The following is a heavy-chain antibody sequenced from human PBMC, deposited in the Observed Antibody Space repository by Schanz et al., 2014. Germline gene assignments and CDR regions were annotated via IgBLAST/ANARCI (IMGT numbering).Heavy chain of an antibody. V-gene: IGHV3-33*03. J-gene: IGHJ6*02. Sequence: QVQLVESGGGLVKPGGSLRLSCAASGFTFSSYAMSWVRQAPGKGLEWVAVIWNNGVTKYYADSVRGRFTISRDNSKNTLYLQMNSLRAEDTAVYYCAKARRKSNCSGGRCFHYSYYGMDVWGQGTTVTVSS. D-gene: IGHD2-15*01. CDR2: IWNNGVTK. CDR3: AKARRKSNCSGGRCFHYSYYGMDV. CDR1: GFTFSSYA.